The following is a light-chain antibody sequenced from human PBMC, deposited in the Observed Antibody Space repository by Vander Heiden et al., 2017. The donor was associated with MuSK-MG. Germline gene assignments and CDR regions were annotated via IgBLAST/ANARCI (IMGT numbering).Light chain of an antibody. CDR3: QQCYGTPPLT. CDR2: WAS. Sequence: DIVMTQSPDSLSVSLGERATINCKSSQSVLYSSNNKNYLAWYQQKPGQPPKLLIYWASILQSGVPDRFSGSGSGTDFTLTISSLQAEDMAVYYCQQCYGTPPLTFGGGTKVEIK. V-gene: IGKV4-1*01. CDR1: QSVLYSSNNKNY. J-gene: IGKJ4*01.